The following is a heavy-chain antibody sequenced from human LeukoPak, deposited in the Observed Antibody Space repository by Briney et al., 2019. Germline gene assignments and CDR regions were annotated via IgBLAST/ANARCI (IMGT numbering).Heavy chain of an antibody. CDR3: ARAGIVGATAFDY. V-gene: IGHV4-59*01. CDR2: IYYSGST. CDR1: GGPISSYY. Sequence: SETLSLTCTVSGGPISSYYWSWIRQPPGKGLEWIGYIYYSGSTNYNPSLKSRVTISVDTSKDQFSLKLSSVTAADTAVYYCARAGIVGATAFDYWGQGTLVTVSS. J-gene: IGHJ4*02. D-gene: IGHD1-26*01.